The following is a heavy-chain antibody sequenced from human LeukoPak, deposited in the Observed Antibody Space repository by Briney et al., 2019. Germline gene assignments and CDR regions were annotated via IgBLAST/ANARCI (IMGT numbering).Heavy chain of an antibody. J-gene: IGHJ5*02. CDR1: GGSISSSSYY. D-gene: IGHD3-10*01. CDR3: AGLGGSGSYYIGRFDP. V-gene: IGHV4-39*01. CDR2: TYYSGRT. Sequence: SETLSLTCTVSGGSISSSSYYWGWIRPPPGKGLERSGSTYYSGRTYYNPSLKSRVTISVDTSKPQFSLKLSSVTAADTAVYYCAGLGGSGSYYIGRFDPWGQGTLVTVSA.